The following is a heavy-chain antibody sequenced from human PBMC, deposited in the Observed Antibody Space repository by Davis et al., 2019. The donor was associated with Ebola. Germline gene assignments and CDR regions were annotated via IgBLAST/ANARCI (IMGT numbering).Heavy chain of an antibody. V-gene: IGHV1-18*01. D-gene: IGHD4-23*01. Sequence: APSVTVSCKASGYTLTNYGINCVRPTPGQGLESLGWISTYYDNTNYVQKFQGRVILTTDTSTSTAYMELRSLGYDDTAVYYCARDGKPGYFIEYWGQGTLVTVSS. J-gene: IGHJ4*02. CDR1: GYTLTNYG. CDR2: ISTYYDNT. CDR3: ARDGKPGYFIEY.